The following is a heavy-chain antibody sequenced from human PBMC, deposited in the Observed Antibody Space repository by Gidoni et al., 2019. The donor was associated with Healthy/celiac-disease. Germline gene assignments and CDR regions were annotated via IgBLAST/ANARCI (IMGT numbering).Heavy chain of an antibody. D-gene: IGHD3-10*01. CDR3: ARSPHYPMVREEDWFDP. CDR2: IYYSGST. Sequence: QVQLPASGQRLARPSETLSLTRTVSGGSIRSDYWSWIRQTPGKGLEWIGYIYYSGSTNYNPSLKSRVTISVDTAKNQFSPKLSSVTATDTAVYACARSPHYPMVREEDWFDPWGQGTLVTVSS. CDR1: GGSIRSDY. V-gene: IGHV4-59*01. J-gene: IGHJ5*01.